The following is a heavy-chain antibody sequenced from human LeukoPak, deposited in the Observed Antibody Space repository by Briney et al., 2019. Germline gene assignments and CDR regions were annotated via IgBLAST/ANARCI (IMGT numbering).Heavy chain of an antibody. CDR1: GYTLTELS. CDR3: ATERESYCSGGSCYSG. Sequence: GASVKVSCKVSGYTLTELSMHWVRQAPGKGLEWMGGLDPEDGETIYAQKFQGRVTMTEDTSTDTAYMELSSLRSEDTAVYYCATERESYCSGGSCYSGWGQGTLVTVSS. CDR2: LDPEDGET. J-gene: IGHJ4*02. V-gene: IGHV1-24*01. D-gene: IGHD2-15*01.